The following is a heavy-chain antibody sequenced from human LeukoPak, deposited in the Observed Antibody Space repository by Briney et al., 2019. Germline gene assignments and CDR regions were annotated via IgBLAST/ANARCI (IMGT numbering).Heavy chain of an antibody. D-gene: IGHD4-11*01. Sequence: GGSLRLSCVASRVTFSRYWMHWVRQAPGEGLVWVSRIKSDGSDTTYADSVKGRFTISRDNTKNTLYLQMNSLRAEDTAVYYCARDLNYRFDYWGQGTLVTVSS. V-gene: IGHV3-74*01. CDR2: IKSDGSDT. CDR1: RVTFSRYW. CDR3: ARDLNYRFDY. J-gene: IGHJ4*02.